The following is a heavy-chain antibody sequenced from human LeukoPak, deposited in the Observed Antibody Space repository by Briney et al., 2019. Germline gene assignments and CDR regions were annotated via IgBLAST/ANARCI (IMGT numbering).Heavy chain of an antibody. D-gene: IGHD3-10*01. Sequence: GGSLRLFCAASGFTFSNYDMHWVRQAPGKGLEWLAVISYDGSNKYYADSVKGRFTISRDNSKNTLYLQMNSLRAEDTAVYYCAREQVLLWFGGQYNWFDPWGQGTLVTVSS. CDR3: AREQVLLWFGGQYNWFDP. J-gene: IGHJ5*02. CDR1: GFTFSNYD. CDR2: ISYDGSNK. V-gene: IGHV3-30*03.